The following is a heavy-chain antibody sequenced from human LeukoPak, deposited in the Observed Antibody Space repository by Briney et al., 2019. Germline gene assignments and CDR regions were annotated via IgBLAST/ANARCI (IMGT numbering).Heavy chain of an antibody. CDR2: ISYGGSNK. CDR1: GFTFSSYG. V-gene: IGHV3-30*18. Sequence: GGSLRLSCAASGFTFSSYGMHWVRQAPGKGLEWVAVISYGGSNKYYADSVKGRFTISRDNSKNTLYLQMNSLRAEDTAVYYCAKDGSGSYYVNYYYYMDVWGKETTVTVSS. D-gene: IGHD1-26*01. J-gene: IGHJ6*03. CDR3: AKDGSGSYYVNYYYYMDV.